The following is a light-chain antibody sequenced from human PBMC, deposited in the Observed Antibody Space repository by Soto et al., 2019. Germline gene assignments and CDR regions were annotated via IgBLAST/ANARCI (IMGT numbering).Light chain of an antibody. J-gene: IGLJ1*01. V-gene: IGLV2-14*03. Sequence: QSALTQPASVSGSPGQSITISCTVTNSDVGAYSYVSWYQQYPGKAPKLLIYDVGARPSGISDRFSGSKSGNTASLTISGLQAEDEADYYCSSYTAFTTYVFGSGTKVTLL. CDR3: SSYTAFTTYV. CDR2: DVG. CDR1: NSDVGAYSY.